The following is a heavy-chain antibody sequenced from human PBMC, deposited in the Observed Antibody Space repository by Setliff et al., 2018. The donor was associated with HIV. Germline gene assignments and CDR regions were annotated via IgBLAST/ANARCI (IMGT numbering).Heavy chain of an antibody. CDR3: ARGVLYGLSEY. CDR1: GGTFTNSA. V-gene: IGHV1-69*10. D-gene: IGHD3-10*01. CDR2: IVPILGIA. J-gene: IGHJ4*02. Sequence: SVKVSCKASGGTFTNSAIGWVRQAPGQGLEWMGAIVPILGIANSAPRFQGRVTITADDSTNTAYLELSNLRFDDTATYYCARGVLYGLSEYWGTGSLVTVSS.